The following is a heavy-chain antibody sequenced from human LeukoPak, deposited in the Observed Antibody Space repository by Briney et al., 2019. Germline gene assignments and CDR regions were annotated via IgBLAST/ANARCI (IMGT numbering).Heavy chain of an antibody. CDR2: ISGSGGSA. Sequence: PGGSLRLSCAASGFTFSSYAMSWVRQAPGKGLEWVSAISGSGGSAYYADSVKGRSTISRDNSKNTLYLQMNSLRAEDTAVYYCAKDPPPPSYYDILTGTNREWWYYWGQGTLVTVSS. CDR1: GFTFSSYA. CDR3: AKDPPPPSYYDILTGTNREWWYY. V-gene: IGHV3-23*01. J-gene: IGHJ4*02. D-gene: IGHD3-9*01.